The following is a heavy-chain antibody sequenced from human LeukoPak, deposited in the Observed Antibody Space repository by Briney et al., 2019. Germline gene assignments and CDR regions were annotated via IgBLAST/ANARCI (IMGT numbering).Heavy chain of an antibody. Sequence: AGGSLRLSCAASGFTFDDYAMHWDPQAPGQGLEGVSDISWNSGSIGYADSVRGRFTISRDNAKNSLYLQMNSLRAEDTALYYCAKDTSRGPKDYFDYWGQGTLVTVSS. CDR1: GFTFDDYA. CDR3: AKDTSRGPKDYFDY. V-gene: IGHV3-9*01. CDR2: ISWNSGSI. J-gene: IGHJ4*02.